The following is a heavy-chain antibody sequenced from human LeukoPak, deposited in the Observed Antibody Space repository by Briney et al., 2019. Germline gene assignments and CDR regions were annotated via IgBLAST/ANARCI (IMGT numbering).Heavy chain of an antibody. CDR3: ARDRGGTGDFDY. D-gene: IGHD3-10*01. Sequence: ASVKVSCKASGYSFTSYVVHWVRQAPGQRLEWMGWINADNGNTKYSQKFQGRVTITCGTSASTAYMELSSLRSEDTAVYYCARDRGGTGDFDYWGQGTLVSVSS. CDR2: INADNGNT. J-gene: IGHJ4*02. V-gene: IGHV1-3*01. CDR1: GYSFTSYV.